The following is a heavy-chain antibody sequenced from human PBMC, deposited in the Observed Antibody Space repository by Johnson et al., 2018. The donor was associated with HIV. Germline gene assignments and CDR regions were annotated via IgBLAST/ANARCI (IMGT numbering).Heavy chain of an antibody. D-gene: IGHD4-17*01. CDR1: GFTFDDYA. CDR2: ISWNSGSI. Sequence: VQLVESGGGLVQPGRSLRLSCAASGFTFDDYAMHWVRQAPGKGLEWVSGISWNSGSIGYADSVKGRFTISRDNAKNSLYLQMNSLRAEDTALYYCAKDIGVTTPWDAFYIWGQGTMVTVSS. CDR3: AKDIGVTTPWDAFYI. V-gene: IGHV3-9*01. J-gene: IGHJ3*02.